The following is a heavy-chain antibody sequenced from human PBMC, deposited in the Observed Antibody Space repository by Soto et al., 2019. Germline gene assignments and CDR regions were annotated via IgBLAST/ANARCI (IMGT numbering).Heavy chain of an antibody. V-gene: IGHV3-7*01. CDR2: IKQDGSEK. CDR3: ARVETGERYYYYYYMDV. J-gene: IGHJ6*03. Sequence: GGSLRLSCAASGFTFSSYWMSWVRQAPGKGLEWVANIKQDGSEKYYVDSVKGRFTISRDNAKNSLYLQMNSLRAEDTAVYYCARVETGERYYYYYYMDVGGKGTTVTVSS. CDR1: GFTFSSYW. D-gene: IGHD7-27*01.